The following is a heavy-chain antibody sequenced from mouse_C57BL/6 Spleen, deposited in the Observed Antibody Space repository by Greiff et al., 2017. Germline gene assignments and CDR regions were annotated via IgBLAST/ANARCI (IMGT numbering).Heavy chain of an antibody. CDR2: ILPGSGST. V-gene: IGHV1-9*01. CDR1: GYTFTGYW. CDR3: ARGDGYDTDAMDY. Sequence: QVQLQQSGAELMKPGASVTLSCTATGYTFTGYWIEWVQQRPGHGLEWIGEILPGSGSTNYNEKFKGKATFTADTSSNTAYMQLSSLTTEDTAIYYCARGDGYDTDAMDYWGQGTSVTVSS. D-gene: IGHD2-2*01. J-gene: IGHJ4*01.